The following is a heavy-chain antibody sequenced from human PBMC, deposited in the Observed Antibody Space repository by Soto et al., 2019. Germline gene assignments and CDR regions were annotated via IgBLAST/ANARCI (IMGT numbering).Heavy chain of an antibody. CDR1: GFTFSSYG. J-gene: IGHJ4*02. D-gene: IGHD3-10*01. CDR3: AKPMAGGTSGEFDY. CDR2: ITAGGGGT. Sequence: EVQLLESGGGLVQSGGSLRLSCAASGFTFSSYGMTWVRQAPGKGLEWVSSITAGGGGTHYADSVEGRFTISRDNSKNALYLQMNSLRAEDTALYCCAKPMAGGTSGEFDYWGQGTLV. V-gene: IGHV3-23*01.